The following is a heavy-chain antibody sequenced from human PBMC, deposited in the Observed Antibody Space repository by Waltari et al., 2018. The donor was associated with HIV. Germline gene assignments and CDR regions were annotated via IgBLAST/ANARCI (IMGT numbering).Heavy chain of an antibody. CDR2: IGAAGDT. V-gene: IGHV3-13*01. J-gene: IGHJ6*02. CDR3: ARGDCTGTSCYVGYFYYGLDV. CDR1: GFTFSSYD. D-gene: IGHD2-2*01. Sequence: EVQLEESGGGLVQPGGSLRLSCAASGFTFSSYDMHWVRQGTGKGLECVSVIGAAGDTYYPGSVKGRFTSSRENARSSLFLRMNSLRAEDTAVYYCARGDCTGTSCYVGYFYYGLDVWGPGTTVTVSS.